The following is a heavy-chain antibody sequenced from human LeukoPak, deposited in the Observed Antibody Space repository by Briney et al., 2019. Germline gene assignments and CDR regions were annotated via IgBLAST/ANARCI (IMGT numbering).Heavy chain of an antibody. CDR2: IIPIFGAA. D-gene: IGHD4-17*01. Sequence: SVKVSCKASGGTFSSYAISWVRQAPGQGLEWMGGIIPIFGAANYAQKFQGRVTITADESTSTAYMELSSLRSEDTAVYYCARDNYGDYACLYWGQGTLVTVSS. CDR3: ARDNYGDYACLY. V-gene: IGHV1-69*01. J-gene: IGHJ4*02. CDR1: GGTFSSYA.